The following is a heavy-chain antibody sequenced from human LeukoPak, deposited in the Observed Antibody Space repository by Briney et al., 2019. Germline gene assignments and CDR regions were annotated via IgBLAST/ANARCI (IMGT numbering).Heavy chain of an antibody. Sequence: PGGSLRLSCAASGFTYSSYAMHWVRQAPGKGLERVAVISYDGSNKYYADSVKGRFTISRDNSKNTLYLQMNSLRAEDTAVYYCATLGGGLGGFDYWGQGTLVTVSS. CDR2: ISYDGSNK. CDR1: GFTYSSYA. V-gene: IGHV3-30-3*01. D-gene: IGHD3-16*01. J-gene: IGHJ4*02. CDR3: ATLGGGLGGFDY.